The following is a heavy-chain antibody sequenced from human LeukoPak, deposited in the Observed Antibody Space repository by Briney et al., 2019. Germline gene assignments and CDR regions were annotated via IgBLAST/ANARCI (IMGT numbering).Heavy chain of an antibody. Sequence: GGSLRLSCAASGFTFSSYSMNWVRQAPGKGVEWVSSISSSSSYIYYADSVKGRFTISRDNAKNSLYLQMNSLRAEDTAVYYCARVMATPSHLDYWGQGTLVTVSS. J-gene: IGHJ4*02. CDR3: ARVMATPSHLDY. CDR1: GFTFSSYS. V-gene: IGHV3-21*01. D-gene: IGHD5-24*01. CDR2: ISSSSSYI.